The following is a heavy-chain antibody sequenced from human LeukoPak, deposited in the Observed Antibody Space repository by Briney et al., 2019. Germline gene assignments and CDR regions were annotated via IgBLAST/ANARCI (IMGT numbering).Heavy chain of an antibody. Sequence: GGSLRLSCAASGFTFSSYGMHWVRQAPGKGLEWVAVISYDGSNKYYADSVKGRFTISRDNSKNTLYLQMNSLRAEDTAVYYCAKDGEGWELGPDAFDIWGQGTMVTVSS. CDR2: ISYDGSNK. CDR3: AKDGEGWELGPDAFDI. D-gene: IGHD1-26*01. J-gene: IGHJ3*02. CDR1: GFTFSSYG. V-gene: IGHV3-30*18.